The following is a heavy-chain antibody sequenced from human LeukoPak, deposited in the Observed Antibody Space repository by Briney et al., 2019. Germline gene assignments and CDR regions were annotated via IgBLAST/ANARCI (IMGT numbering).Heavy chain of an antibody. D-gene: IGHD3-9*01. Sequence: SETLSLTCTVSGGSISSSSYYWGWLRQPPGKGLEWIGSIYYSGSTYYNPSLKSRVTISVDTSKNQFSLKLSSVTAADTAVYYCARVILRPTNRFDYWGQGTLVTVSS. CDR2: IYYSGST. V-gene: IGHV4-39*07. CDR3: ARVILRPTNRFDY. CDR1: GGSISSSSYY. J-gene: IGHJ4*02.